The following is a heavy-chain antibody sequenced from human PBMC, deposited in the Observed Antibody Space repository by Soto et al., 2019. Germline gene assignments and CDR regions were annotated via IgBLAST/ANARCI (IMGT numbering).Heavy chain of an antibody. CDR1: GYTFISYG. CDR3: ARIGFLGFDYYYYGMDV. V-gene: IGHV1-18*04. J-gene: IGHJ6*02. Sequence: ASVKVSCKASGYTFISYGISWVLQAPGQGLEWMGWISAYNGNTNYAQKLQGRVTMTTDTSTSTAYMELRSLRSDDTAVYYCARIGFLGFDYYYYGMDVWGQGTTVTVSS. CDR2: ISAYNGNT. D-gene: IGHD3-3*02.